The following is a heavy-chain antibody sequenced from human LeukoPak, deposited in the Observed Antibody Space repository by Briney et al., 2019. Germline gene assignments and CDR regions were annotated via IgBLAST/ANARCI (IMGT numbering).Heavy chain of an antibody. CDR1: GFTFSNYA. CDR3: AKGTTVTTRWVFDH. CDR2: ISGSGGST. J-gene: IGHJ4*02. V-gene: IGHV3-23*01. D-gene: IGHD4-17*01. Sequence: GGSLRLSCAAAGFTFSNYAMTWVRQAPGKGLEWVSGISGSGGSTYYADSVKGRFTISRDNSKNTLYLQRNSPRAEDTAVYYCAKGTTVTTRWVFDHWGQGTLVTVSS.